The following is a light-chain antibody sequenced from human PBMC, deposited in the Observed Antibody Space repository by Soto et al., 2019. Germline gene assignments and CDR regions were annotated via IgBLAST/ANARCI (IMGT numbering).Light chain of an antibody. V-gene: IGKV3-15*01. CDR3: QQDYNLPLIT. Sequence: NVLTQSPGTLSLSPGERSTLFFSASQSVSSNLAWYQQKPGQAPRLLIYGASTRATGIPARFSGSGSGTDFTLTISSLQPEDFAVYYCQQDYNLPLITFGQGTRLEIK. CDR2: GAS. J-gene: IGKJ5*01. CDR1: QSVSSN.